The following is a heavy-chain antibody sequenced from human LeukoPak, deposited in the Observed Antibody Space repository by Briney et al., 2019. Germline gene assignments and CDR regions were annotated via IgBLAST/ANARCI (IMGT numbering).Heavy chain of an antibody. CDR2: VRYDGSNE. CDR3: AKDSNSGYVSVGPNF. D-gene: IGHD5-12*01. Sequence: GGSLGLSCAASGFVFSNYGMHWVRQAPGKGLEWVAFVRYDGSNEYYADSVKGRFTISRDNSKNTLYLQMNSLTTEDTGVYSCAKDSNSGYVSVGPNFWGRGTLVTVSS. J-gene: IGHJ4*02. V-gene: IGHV3-30*02. CDR1: GFVFSNYG.